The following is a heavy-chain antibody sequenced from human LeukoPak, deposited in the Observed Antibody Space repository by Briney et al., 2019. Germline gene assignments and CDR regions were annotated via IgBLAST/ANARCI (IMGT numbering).Heavy chain of an antibody. V-gene: IGHV3-23*01. Sequence: GGSLRLSCAASGFTFSSYSMNWVRQAPGKGLEWVSAISGSGGSTYYADSVKGRFTISRDNSKNTLYLQMNSLRAEDTAVYYCAKDEREGHGDYWGQGTLVTVSS. CDR3: AKDEREGHGDY. CDR1: GFTFSSYS. D-gene: IGHD1-26*01. CDR2: ISGSGGST. J-gene: IGHJ4*02.